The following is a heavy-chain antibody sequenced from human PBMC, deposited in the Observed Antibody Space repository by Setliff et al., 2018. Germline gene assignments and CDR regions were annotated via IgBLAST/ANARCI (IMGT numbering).Heavy chain of an antibody. D-gene: IGHD3-16*01. Sequence: ASVKVSCKTSGYPFVGYFIYWMRQAPGQGLAWVGWIDPKSGRTKYAVKFQGRVTMTRDTSSSTIYMEVNSLTSDDTAVYFCAKQGDLAFDYWGQGTQVTVSS. CDR3: AKQGDLAFDY. V-gene: IGHV1-2*02. CDR2: IDPKSGRT. J-gene: IGHJ4*02. CDR1: GYPFVGYF.